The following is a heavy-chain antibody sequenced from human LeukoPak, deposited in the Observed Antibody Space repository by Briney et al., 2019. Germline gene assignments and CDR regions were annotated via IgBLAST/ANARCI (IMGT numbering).Heavy chain of an antibody. CDR2: IYPDDSDT. V-gene: IGHV5-51*01. D-gene: IGHD4-17*01. J-gene: IGHJ3*02. CDR1: GYTFTSHW. CDR3: ARTGTTPYDAFDI. Sequence: GESLKISCKGSGYTFTSHWIGWVRQMPGKGLEWMGIIYPDDSDTRYSPSFQGQVSISADKSISTAYLQWSSLKAWDTAMYYCARTGTTPYDAFDIWGQGTLVTVSS.